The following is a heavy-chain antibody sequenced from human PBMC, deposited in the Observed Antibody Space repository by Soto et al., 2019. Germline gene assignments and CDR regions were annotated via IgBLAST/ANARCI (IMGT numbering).Heavy chain of an antibody. D-gene: IGHD1-26*01. CDR1: GGSISSYY. CDR2: IYYSGST. J-gene: IGHJ4*02. V-gene: IGHV4-59*01. CDR3: ARALEWELPPSY. Sequence: ETLSLTCTVSGGSISSYYWSWIRQPPGKGLEWIGYIYYSGSTNYNPSLKSRVTISVDTSKNQFSLKLSSVTAADTAVYYCARALEWELPPSYWGQGTLVTVSS.